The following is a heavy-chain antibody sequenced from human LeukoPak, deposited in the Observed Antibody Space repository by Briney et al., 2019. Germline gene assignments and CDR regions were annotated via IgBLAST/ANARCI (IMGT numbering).Heavy chain of an antibody. V-gene: IGHV3-48*03. CDR1: GFTFSSYE. J-gene: IGHJ6*04. D-gene: IGHD3-10*02. CDR3: AELGITMIGGV. CDR2: ISSSGSTR. Sequence: QPGGCLRLSCAGSGFTFSSYERNGVRQAPGEGQEGVSYISSSGSTRYYADSVKGRLTVSRDNAKNSLYLQMNSLRADDTAVYYCAELGITMIGGVWGKGPTVTISS.